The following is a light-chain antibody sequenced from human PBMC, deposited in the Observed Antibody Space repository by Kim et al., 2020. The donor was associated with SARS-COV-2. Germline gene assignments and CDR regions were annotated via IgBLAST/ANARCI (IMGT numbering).Light chain of an antibody. V-gene: IGLV2-23*01. CDR2: EGS. J-gene: IGLJ3*02. Sequence: QSALTQPASVSGSPGQSITISCTGTSSDVGSYNLVSWYQQHPGKAPKLMIYEGSKRPSGVSNRFSGSKSRNTASLTIFGLQAEEEADYCCCSYAGSSTWVFGGGTQLTVL. CDR3: CSYAGSSTWV. CDR1: SSDVGSYNL.